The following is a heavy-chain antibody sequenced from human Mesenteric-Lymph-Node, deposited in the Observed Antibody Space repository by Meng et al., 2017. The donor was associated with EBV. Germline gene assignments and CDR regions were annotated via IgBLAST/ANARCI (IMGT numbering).Heavy chain of an antibody. CDR2: ISTSGSTK. Sequence: QVQLVESGGGLVKPGGSLRLSCAAFGFTFSAYYMSWIRQSPGKGLEWIAYISTSGSTKLYADSVKGRLTISRDNAKNSLFLQMNSLQVDDTAVYYCVRGYSSGWFDPWGQGTLVTVSS. J-gene: IGHJ5*02. CDR3: VRGYSSGWFDP. D-gene: IGHD6-19*01. V-gene: IGHV3-11*01. CDR1: GFTFSAYY.